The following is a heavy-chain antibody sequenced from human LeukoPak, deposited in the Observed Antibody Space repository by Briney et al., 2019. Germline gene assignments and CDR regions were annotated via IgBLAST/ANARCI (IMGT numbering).Heavy chain of an antibody. D-gene: IGHD1-1*01. CDR3: ARGRPTNLNGIY. J-gene: IGHJ4*02. Sequence: ASVKVSCKASGYTFTTHHINWVRQAPGQGFEWMGWMNPESGNTNYAQKFQGRVTMTWDTSINTAYMGLSSLRSEDTAVYYCARGRPTNLNGIYWGQGTLVTVSS. V-gene: IGHV1-8*01. CDR2: MNPESGNT. CDR1: GYTFTTHH.